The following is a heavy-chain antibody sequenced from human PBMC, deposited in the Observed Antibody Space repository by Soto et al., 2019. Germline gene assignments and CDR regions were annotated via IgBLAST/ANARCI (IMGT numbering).Heavy chain of an antibody. V-gene: IGHV4-39*01. CDR1: GGSISSSSYY. Sequence: QLQLQESGPGLVKPSETLSLTCTVSGGSISSSSYYWGWIRQPPGKGLEWIGSIYYSGSTYYNPSLESRVTISVDTSKNQFSLKLSSVTAADTAVYYCAAYCSGGSCYSGYFDYWGQGTLVTVSS. J-gene: IGHJ4*02. CDR3: AAYCSGGSCYSGYFDY. D-gene: IGHD2-15*01. CDR2: IYYSGST.